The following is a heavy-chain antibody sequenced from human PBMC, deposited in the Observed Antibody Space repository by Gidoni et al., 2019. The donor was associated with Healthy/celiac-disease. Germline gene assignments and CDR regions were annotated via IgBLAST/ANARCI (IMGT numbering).Heavy chain of an antibody. CDR2: SNSDGSSR. CDR3: ARDLATTVGYGMDV. J-gene: IGHJ6*02. Sequence: EVQLVESGGGLVQPGGSLRLSCAASGFTFSSYWMHWVRQGPGKGLGWVSRSNSDGSSRSYADSVKGRFTVSRDNAKNTLYLQMNSLRAEDTAVYYCARDLATTVGYGMDVWGQGTTVTVSS. CDR1: GFTFSSYW. D-gene: IGHD4-17*01. V-gene: IGHV3-74*01.